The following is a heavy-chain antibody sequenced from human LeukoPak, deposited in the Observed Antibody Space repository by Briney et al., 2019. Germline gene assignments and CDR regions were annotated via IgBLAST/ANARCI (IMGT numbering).Heavy chain of an antibody. CDR1: GFTFSSYG. CDR2: ISGSGGST. J-gene: IGHJ6*03. CDR3: ARSPVTGYYYYYYYMDV. Sequence: PGGSLRLSCAASGFTFSSYGMSWVRQAPGKGLEWVSAISGSGGSTSYADSVKGRFTISRDNAKNTLYLQMNSLRAEDTAVYYCARSPVTGYYYYYYYMDVWGKGTTVTISS. D-gene: IGHD3-9*01. V-gene: IGHV3-23*01.